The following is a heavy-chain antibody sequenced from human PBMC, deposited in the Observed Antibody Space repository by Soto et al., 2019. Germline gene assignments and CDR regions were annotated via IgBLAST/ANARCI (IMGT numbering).Heavy chain of an antibody. CDR2: IYYSGST. Sequence: SETLSLTCTVSGGSISSSSYYWGWIRQPPGKGLEWIGSIYYSGSTYYNPSLKSRVTISVDTSKNQFSLKLSFVTAADTAVYYCARIDYGPGRRRRGNWFDPWGQGTLVTVSS. CDR1: GGSISSSSYY. CDR3: ARIDYGPGRRRRGNWFDP. V-gene: IGHV4-39*07. D-gene: IGHD3-10*01. J-gene: IGHJ5*02.